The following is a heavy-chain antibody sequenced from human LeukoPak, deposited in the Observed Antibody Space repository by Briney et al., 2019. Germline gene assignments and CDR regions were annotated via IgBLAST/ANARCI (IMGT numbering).Heavy chain of an antibody. Sequence: PSETLSLTCAVYGGSFSGYYWSWIRQPPGKGLEWIGEINHSGSTNYNPSLKSRVTISVDTSKNQFSLKLSSVTAADTAVYYCASSPGYSRSWYQRTSGYFDYWGQGTLVTVSS. J-gene: IGHJ4*02. V-gene: IGHV4-34*01. D-gene: IGHD6-13*01. CDR1: GGSFSGYY. CDR3: ASSPGYSRSWYQRTSGYFDY. CDR2: INHSGST.